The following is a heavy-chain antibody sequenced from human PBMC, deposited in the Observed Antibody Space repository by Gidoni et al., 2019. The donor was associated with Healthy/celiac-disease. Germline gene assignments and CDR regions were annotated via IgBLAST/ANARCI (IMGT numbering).Heavy chain of an antibody. V-gene: IGHV3-48*02. CDR1: GFTFSSYS. CDR2: ISSSSSTI. Sequence: EVQLVESGGGLVQPGGSLSLSCAASGFTFSSYSMNWVRQAPGKGLEWVSYISSSSSTIYYADSVKGRFTISRDNAKNSLYLQMNSLRDEDTAVYYCARDITFGGGSWFDPWGQGTLVTVSS. CDR3: ARDITFGGGSWFDP. D-gene: IGHD3-16*01. J-gene: IGHJ5*02.